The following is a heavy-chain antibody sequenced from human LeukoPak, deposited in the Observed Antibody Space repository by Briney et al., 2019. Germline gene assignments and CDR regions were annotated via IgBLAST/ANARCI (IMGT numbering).Heavy chain of an antibody. J-gene: IGHJ4*02. CDR3: ANADSSSYLGPH. CDR1: GFTFSSYG. CDR2: IRYDGSNK. V-gene: IGHV3-30*02. D-gene: IGHD6-6*01. Sequence: GGSLRLSCAASGFTFSSYGMHWVRQAPGKGLEWVAFIRYDGSNKYYADSVKGRFTIARDNSKHTLYLQMNSLRAEHTAVYYCANADSSSYLGPHWGQGTLVTVSS.